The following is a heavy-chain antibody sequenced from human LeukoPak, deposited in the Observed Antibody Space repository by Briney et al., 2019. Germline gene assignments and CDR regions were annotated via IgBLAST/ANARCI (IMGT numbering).Heavy chain of an antibody. CDR2: INPNSGGT. V-gene: IGHV1-2*02. D-gene: IGHD5-24*01. CDR3: ARDGGDGYSTRHYYMDV. Sequence: ASVKVSCKASGYTFTGYYMHWVRQAPGQGLEWMGWINPNSGGTNYAQKFQGRVTMTRDTSISTAYMELSRLRSDDTAVYYCARDGGDGYSTRHYYMDVWGKGTTVTISS. CDR1: GYTFTGYY. J-gene: IGHJ6*03.